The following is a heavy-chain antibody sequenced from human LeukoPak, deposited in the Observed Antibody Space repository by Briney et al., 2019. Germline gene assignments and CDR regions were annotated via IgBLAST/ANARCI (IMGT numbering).Heavy chain of an antibody. V-gene: IGHV3-23*01. CDR1: GFTFSTYG. Sequence: GGSLRLSCAASGFTFSTYGMSWVRQAPGKGLEWVSTVSGSGSSTNHADSVKGRFTISRDNSKNTLYLQMNSLRAEDTAVYYCAKGHYDSGTYLRCFDPWGQGTLVTVSS. CDR3: AKGHYDSGTYLRCFDP. D-gene: IGHD3-10*01. CDR2: VSGSGSST. J-gene: IGHJ5*02.